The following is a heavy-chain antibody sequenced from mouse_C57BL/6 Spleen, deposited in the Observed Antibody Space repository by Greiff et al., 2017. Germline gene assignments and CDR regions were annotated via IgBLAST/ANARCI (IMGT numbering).Heavy chain of an antibody. D-gene: IGHD1-1*01. CDR2: IYPGDGDT. Sequence: VQLQQSGPELVKPGASVKISCKASGYAFSSSWMNWVKQRPGKGLEWIGRIYPGDGDTNYNGKFKGKATLTADKSPSTAYMQLSSLTSEDSAVYFCARSGLLFDYWGQGTTLTVSS. CDR1: GYAFSSSW. V-gene: IGHV1-82*01. CDR3: ARSGLLFDY. J-gene: IGHJ2*01.